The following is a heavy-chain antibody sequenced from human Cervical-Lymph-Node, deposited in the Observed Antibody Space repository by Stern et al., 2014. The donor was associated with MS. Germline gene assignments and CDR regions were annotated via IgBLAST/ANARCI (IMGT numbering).Heavy chain of an antibody. J-gene: IGHJ5*01. CDR2: ISTISTI. CDR3: ARDDWVERIDS. D-gene: IGHD1-1*01. Sequence: EVQLVQSGGGLVQPGGSLRLSCAASGFPLSIYSMNWVRQAPGKGLEWVSYISTISTIYYADSVKGRFTSARDNAKNSLYLQMNSLRAEDTAVYFCARDDWVERIDSWGQGTLVTVSS. CDR1: GFPLSIYS. V-gene: IGHV3-48*01.